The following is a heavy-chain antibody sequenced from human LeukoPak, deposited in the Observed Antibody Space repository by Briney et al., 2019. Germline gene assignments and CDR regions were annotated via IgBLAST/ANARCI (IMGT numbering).Heavy chain of an antibody. J-gene: IGHJ5*02. V-gene: IGHV1-46*01. CDR2: INPSGGST. D-gene: IGHD3-22*01. CDR1: GYTFTSYY. Sequence: ASVKVSCKASGYTFTSYYMHWVRQAPGQGLEWMGIINPSGGSTSYAQKFQGRVTMTRDMSTSTVYMELSSLRSEDTAVYYCARADHYYDSSGYLDRFDPWGQGTLVTVSS. CDR3: ARADHYYDSSGYLDRFDP.